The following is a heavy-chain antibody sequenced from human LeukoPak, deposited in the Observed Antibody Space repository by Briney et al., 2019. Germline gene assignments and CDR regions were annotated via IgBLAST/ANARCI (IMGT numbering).Heavy chain of an antibody. V-gene: IGHV1-2*02. J-gene: IGHJ4*02. CDR2: VNPNSGGR. Sequence: GASVKVSCKASGYTFTGYYIHWVRQAPGQGLEWMGWVNPNSGGRNYAQKFQGRVTMTRDTTISTAYMELSSLRPDDTAVYYCARSQWGIASAGLDYWGQGTLVSVSS. CDR3: ARSQWGIASAGLDY. CDR1: GYTFTGYY. D-gene: IGHD6-13*01.